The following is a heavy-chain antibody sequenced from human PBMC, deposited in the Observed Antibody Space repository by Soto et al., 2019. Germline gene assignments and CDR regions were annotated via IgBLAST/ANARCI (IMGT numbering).Heavy chain of an antibody. CDR1: GYTFTSYY. D-gene: IGHD2-15*01. J-gene: IGHJ4*02. CDR2: INPSGGST. Sequence: ASVKVSCKASGYTFTSYYMHWVRQAPGQGLQWMGIINPSGGSTSYAQKFQGRVTMTRDTSTSTVYMELSSLRSEDTAVYYCARVYCSGGSCYSVDYWGQGTLVTVSS. CDR3: ARVYCSGGSCYSVDY. V-gene: IGHV1-46*03.